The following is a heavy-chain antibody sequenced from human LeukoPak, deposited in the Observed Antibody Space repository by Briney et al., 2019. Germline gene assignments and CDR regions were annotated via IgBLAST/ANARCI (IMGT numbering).Heavy chain of an antibody. CDR1: GFTFSSYA. Sequence: GGSLRLSCAASGFTFSSYAMYWVRQAPGKGLEWVAVISYDGSDKFYADSVKGRFTISRDSAKNTLYLQMNSLRPEDTAVYYCARARPSMWIDYWGQGTLVTVSS. D-gene: IGHD5-12*01. CDR2: ISYDGSDK. V-gene: IGHV3-30*04. J-gene: IGHJ4*02. CDR3: ARARPSMWIDY.